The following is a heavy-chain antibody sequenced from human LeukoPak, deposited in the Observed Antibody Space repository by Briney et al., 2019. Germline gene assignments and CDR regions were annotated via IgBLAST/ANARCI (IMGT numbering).Heavy chain of an antibody. J-gene: IGHJ3*02. CDR3: ARVLWFGEVLKGDAFDI. CDR2: IKQDGSEK. CDR1: GFTFSRYW. Sequence: GGSLRLSCGASGFTFSRYWMSWVRQAPGKGLEWVANIKQDGSEKYYVDSVKGRFTISRDNSRNTLYLQMTSLRAEDTAVYYCARVLWFGEVLKGDAFDIWGQGTMVTVSS. D-gene: IGHD3-10*01. V-gene: IGHV3-7*02.